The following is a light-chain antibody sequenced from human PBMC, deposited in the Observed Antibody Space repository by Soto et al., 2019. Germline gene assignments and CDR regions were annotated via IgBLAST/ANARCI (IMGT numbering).Light chain of an antibody. V-gene: IGKV1-39*01. CDR2: AAS. CDR1: QSISSY. J-gene: IGKJ2*01. Sequence: DIQMTQSPSSLAASVGDRVTITCRASQSISSYLNWYQQKQGKAPKLLIYAASSLQSGVPSRFXGSRSGTDCTPTISSLQPEDFATYYCQQNYRPLGYTFGQGTKLEIK. CDR3: QQNYRPLGYT.